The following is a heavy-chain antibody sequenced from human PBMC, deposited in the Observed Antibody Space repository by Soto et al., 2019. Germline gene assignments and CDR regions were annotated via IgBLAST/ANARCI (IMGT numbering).Heavy chain of an antibody. Sequence: PGESLKISCQASGYTFSKYWIAWVRQMPGKGLEYVGIVYPGDSDTRYSPSFQGQVTISVDTSTSTAYLQWSSLKASDTAIYYCATTQSSATFKTYYYDMHVWGQGTTVTVSS. V-gene: IGHV5-51*01. J-gene: IGHJ6*02. CDR1: GYTFSKYW. CDR2: VYPGDSDT. D-gene: IGHD3-10*01. CDR3: ATTQSSATFKTYYYDMHV.